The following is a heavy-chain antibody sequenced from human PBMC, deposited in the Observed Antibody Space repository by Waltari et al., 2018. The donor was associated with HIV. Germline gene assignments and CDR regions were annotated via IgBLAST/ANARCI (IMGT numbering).Heavy chain of an antibody. D-gene: IGHD3-9*01. Sequence: QVHLGESGGGVAQPGRSLRLSCAASGFTFSLYGLPWVRQTPGKGRAGLAVIWYDGCNKYYADSVKLGFTIARDNPSNPLYLQLNSLTAEDTAVYYCATDFYDTLTGQNAWFDYWGQGTLVTVSS. CDR1: GFTFSLYG. V-gene: IGHV3-33*03. CDR3: ATDFYDTLTGQNAWFDY. J-gene: IGHJ4*02. CDR2: IWYDGCNK.